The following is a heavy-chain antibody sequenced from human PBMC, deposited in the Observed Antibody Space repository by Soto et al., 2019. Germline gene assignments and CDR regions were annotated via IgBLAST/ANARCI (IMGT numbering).Heavy chain of an antibody. CDR1: GFTFSSYS. V-gene: IGHV3-21*01. J-gene: IGHJ6*03. Sequence: GGSLRLSCAASGFTFSSYSMNWVRQAPGKGLEWVSSISSSSSYIYYADSVKGRFTISRDNAKNSLYLQMNSLRAEDTAVYYCARNRPLHLGELSLGYYYYYYMDVWGKGTTVTVSS. D-gene: IGHD3-16*02. CDR3: ARNRPLHLGELSLGYYYYYYMDV. CDR2: ISSSSSYI.